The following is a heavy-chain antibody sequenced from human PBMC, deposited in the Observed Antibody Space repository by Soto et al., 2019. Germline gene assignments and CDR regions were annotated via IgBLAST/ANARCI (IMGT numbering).Heavy chain of an antibody. Sequence: GGSLRLSCAASGFTLSDYWMSWVRQAPGKGPEWVANINRDGSEKYYVDSVEGRFTISRDNAENSLYLQMNSLRAEDTAMYYCVRGGCGTTSCLFNAFDIWGQGIVVTVSS. J-gene: IGHJ3*02. CDR1: GFTLSDYW. V-gene: IGHV3-7*01. D-gene: IGHD2-2*01. CDR2: INRDGSEK. CDR3: VRGGCGTTSCLFNAFDI.